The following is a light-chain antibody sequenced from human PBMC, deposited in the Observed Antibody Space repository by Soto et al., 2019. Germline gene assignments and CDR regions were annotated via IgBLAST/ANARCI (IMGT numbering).Light chain of an antibody. CDR3: AAWDDSLSAHVV. Sequence: QSVLTQPPSASGTPGQRVTISCSGSSSNIGSNYVYWYQQLPGTAPKLLIYRSNQRPSGVPDRFSGSKSGTSASLAISELRSEDEADYYCAAWDDSLSAHVVFGGGTKLTVL. V-gene: IGLV1-47*01. CDR2: RSN. CDR1: SSNIGSNY. J-gene: IGLJ2*01.